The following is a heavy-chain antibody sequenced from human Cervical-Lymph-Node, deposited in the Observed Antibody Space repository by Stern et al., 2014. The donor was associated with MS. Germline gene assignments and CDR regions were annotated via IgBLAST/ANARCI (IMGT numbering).Heavy chain of an antibody. CDR3: ARMIGTVTTAYYYGMDV. J-gene: IGHJ6*02. CDR1: GFSLSTSGMC. CDR2: IGWDDDK. D-gene: IGHD4-17*01. Sequence: QVTLKESGPALVKPTQTLTLTCTFSGFSLSTSGMCVSWIRQPPGKALEWLALIGWDDDKSYSTSLKTRLTISKATSKNQVVLTMTNMDPVDTATYYCARMIGTVTTAYYYGMDVWGQGTTVTVSS. V-gene: IGHV2-70*01.